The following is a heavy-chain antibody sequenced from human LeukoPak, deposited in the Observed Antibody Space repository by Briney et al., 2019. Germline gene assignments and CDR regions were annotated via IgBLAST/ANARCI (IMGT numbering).Heavy chain of an antibody. V-gene: IGHV3-23*01. CDR3: AKIGGIAYNWNDDWFDP. CDR1: GFTFSSYA. D-gene: IGHD1-1*01. CDR2: ISGRGGST. Sequence: GGSLRLSCAASGFTFSSYAMSWVRQAPGKGLEWVSAISGRGGSTYYADPVKGRFTISRDNSKNTLYLQMNSLRAEDTAVYYCAKIGGIAYNWNDDWFDPWGQGTLVTVSS. J-gene: IGHJ5*02.